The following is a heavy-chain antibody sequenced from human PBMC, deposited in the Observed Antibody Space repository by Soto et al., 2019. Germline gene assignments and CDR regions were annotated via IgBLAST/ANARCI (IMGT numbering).Heavy chain of an antibody. CDR2: ITYDGANG. D-gene: IGHD1-26*01. Sequence: LRLSCLASGFIFRSYAMHWVRQAPGKGLEWVAVITYDGANGYYADSVRGRFAISRDNSKSTLFLQMNSLRPEDTAVYYCARAFSGSYPNFDYWGQGTLVTVSS. J-gene: IGHJ4*02. CDR1: GFIFRSYA. V-gene: IGHV3-30*09. CDR3: ARAFSGSYPNFDY.